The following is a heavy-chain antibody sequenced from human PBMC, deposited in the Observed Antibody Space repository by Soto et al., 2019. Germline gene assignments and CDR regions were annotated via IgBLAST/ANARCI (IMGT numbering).Heavy chain of an antibody. D-gene: IGHD2-2*01. J-gene: IGHJ4*02. CDR3: ARVRKYQLLAIYGDFHGVFDY. Sequence: SETLSPTCTVSGGSISSGGYYWSWIRQHPGKGLEWIGYIYYSGSTYYNPSLKSRVTISVDTSKNQFSLKLSSVTAADTAVYYCARVRKYQLLAIYGDFHGVFDYWGQGTLVTV. V-gene: IGHV4-31*03. CDR1: GGSISSGGYY. CDR2: IYYSGST.